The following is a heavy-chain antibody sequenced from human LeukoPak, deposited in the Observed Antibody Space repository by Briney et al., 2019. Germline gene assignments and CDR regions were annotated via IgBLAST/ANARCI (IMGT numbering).Heavy chain of an antibody. Sequence: SQTLSLTCAISGDSVSSNSAAWNWIRQSPSRGLEWLGRTYYRSKWYNDYAVFVKSRITINPDTSKNQFSLQLNSVTPEDTAVYYCARDTVVTGNYYYYGMDVWGQGTTVTVSS. D-gene: IGHD4-23*01. CDR1: GDSVSSNSAA. V-gene: IGHV6-1*01. CDR2: TYYRSKWYN. CDR3: ARDTVVTGNYYYYGMDV. J-gene: IGHJ6*02.